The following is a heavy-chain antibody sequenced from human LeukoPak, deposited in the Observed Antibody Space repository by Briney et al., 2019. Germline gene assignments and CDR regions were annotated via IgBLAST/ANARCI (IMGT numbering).Heavy chain of an antibody. CDR1: GGSISSYY. CDR2: IYTSGST. J-gene: IGHJ6*03. Sequence: SETLSLTCTVSGGSISSYYWSWIRQPPGKGLEWIGYIYTSGSTNYNPSLKSRVTISVDTSKIQFSLKLSSVTAADTAVYYCARVTKSNFWSGYYSGFYYYYMDVWRKGTTVTDSS. CDR3: ARVTKSNFWSGYYSGFYYYYMDV. D-gene: IGHD3-3*01. V-gene: IGHV4-4*09.